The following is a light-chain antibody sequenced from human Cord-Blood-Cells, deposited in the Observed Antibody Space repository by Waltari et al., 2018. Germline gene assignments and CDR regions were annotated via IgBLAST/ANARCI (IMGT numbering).Light chain of an antibody. CDR1: SSDVGGYNS. CDR2: DVS. J-gene: IGLJ3*02. Sequence: QSALTQPASVSGSPGQSITISCTGTSSDVGGYNSVSWYQQHPGKAPKLMIYDVSNRPSGVSNRFSGSKSGNTTSLTISGLQAEDEADYYCSSYTSSRVFGGGTKLTVL. V-gene: IGLV2-14*01. CDR3: SSYTSSRV.